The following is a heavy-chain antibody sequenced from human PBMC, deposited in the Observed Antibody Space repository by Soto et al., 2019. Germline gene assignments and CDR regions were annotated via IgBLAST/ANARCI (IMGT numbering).Heavy chain of an antibody. J-gene: IGHJ1*01. V-gene: IGHV3-15*07. D-gene: IGHD3-3*01. CDR1: GFSFPPAW. Sequence: EVQLVESDGGLVKPGGSLRLSCAPSGFSFPPAWFNWVRQAPGRGLEWVGRIYSGGATAYSAPVRGRFTISRDDSKSTLYLQMVCLEIGDAALYVCIWQSHFGGAWRWGQGTPVTVSS. CDR3: IWQSHFGGAWR. CDR2: IYSGGAT.